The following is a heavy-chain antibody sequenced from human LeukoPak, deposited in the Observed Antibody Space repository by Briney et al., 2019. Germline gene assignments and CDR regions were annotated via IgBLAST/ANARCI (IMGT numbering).Heavy chain of an antibody. Sequence: PGGSLRLSCAASGFTFDDYAMHWVRQAPGKGLEWVSGISCNSGSIGYADSVKGRFTISRDNAKNSLYLQMNSLRAEDTALYYCAKAAYDFWSGAHFDYWGQGTLVTVSS. J-gene: IGHJ4*02. CDR1: GFTFDDYA. CDR3: AKAAYDFWSGAHFDY. V-gene: IGHV3-9*01. D-gene: IGHD3-3*01. CDR2: ISCNSGSI.